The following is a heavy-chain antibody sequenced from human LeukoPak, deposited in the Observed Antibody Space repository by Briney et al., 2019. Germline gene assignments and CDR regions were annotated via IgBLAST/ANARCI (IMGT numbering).Heavy chain of an antibody. J-gene: IGHJ4*02. CDR2: IIPIFGTA. CDR3: ATVRDNSGSYGGYFDY. V-gene: IGHV1-69*13. CDR1: GGTFSSYA. D-gene: IGHD1-26*01. Sequence: SVKVSCKASGGTFSSYAISWVRQAPGQGLEWMGGIIPIFGTANYAQKFQGRVTITADESTSTAYMELSSLRSEDTAVYYCATVRDNSGSYGGYFDYWGQGTLVTVSS.